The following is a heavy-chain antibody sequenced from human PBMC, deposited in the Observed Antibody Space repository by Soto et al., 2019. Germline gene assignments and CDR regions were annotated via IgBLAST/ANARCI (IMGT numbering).Heavy chain of an antibody. CDR3: ARHNMVVAATPYYYYMDV. D-gene: IGHD2-15*01. Sequence: SETLSLTCTVSGDSISSTTYSWGWIRQPPGKGLEWIASISFSGTTYYNPSLKSRVTTSVDSSKNQLSLRLTSVTAADTAVYYCARHNMVVAATPYYYYMDVWGKGTTVTVSS. CDR2: ISFSGTT. CDR1: GDSISSTTYS. V-gene: IGHV4-39*01. J-gene: IGHJ6*03.